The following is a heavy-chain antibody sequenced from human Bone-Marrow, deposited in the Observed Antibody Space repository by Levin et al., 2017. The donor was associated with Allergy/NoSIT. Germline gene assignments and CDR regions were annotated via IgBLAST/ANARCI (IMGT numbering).Heavy chain of an antibody. V-gene: IGHV4-39*07. CDR2: MLYGGSS. CDR1: GGSITTSYY. J-gene: IGHJ4*01. CDR3: ARGDRYTSAPFDY. D-gene: IGHD6-25*01. Sequence: SQTLSLTCTVSGGSITTSYYWGWIRQPPGKGLEWIGSMLYGGSSYYNPSLESRVTISADASKRQVSLKLNSVTAADTAVYFCARGDRYTSAPFDYWCQGTLVTVSS.